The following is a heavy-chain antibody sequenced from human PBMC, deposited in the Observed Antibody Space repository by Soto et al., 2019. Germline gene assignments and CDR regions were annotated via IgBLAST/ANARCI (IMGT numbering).Heavy chain of an antibody. CDR3: ASGRIAAAGIDY. CDR2: MNPNSGNT. D-gene: IGHD6-13*01. J-gene: IGHJ4*02. V-gene: IGHV1-8*01. CDR1: EYTFTSYD. Sequence: ASVKVSCKASEYTFTSYDINWVRQAAGQGLEWMGWMNPNSGNTGYAQKFQGRVTMTRNTSINTAYMELRSLRSDDTAVYYCASGRIAAAGIDYWGQGTLVTVSS.